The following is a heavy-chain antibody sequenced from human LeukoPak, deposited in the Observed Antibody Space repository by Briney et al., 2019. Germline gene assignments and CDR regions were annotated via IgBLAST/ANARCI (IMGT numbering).Heavy chain of an antibody. V-gene: IGHV1-2*02. Sequence: ASVKVSCTASGYTFIGYYIHWVRQAPGQGLEWMGWINPHSGVTTYAQNFQGRVTMARDTSTRTAYMELSRLRSDDTAVYYCARGDRIEGATGAFDIWGQGTMVAVPS. D-gene: IGHD1-26*01. CDR1: GYTFIGYY. CDR2: INPHSGVT. CDR3: ARGDRIEGATGAFDI. J-gene: IGHJ3*02.